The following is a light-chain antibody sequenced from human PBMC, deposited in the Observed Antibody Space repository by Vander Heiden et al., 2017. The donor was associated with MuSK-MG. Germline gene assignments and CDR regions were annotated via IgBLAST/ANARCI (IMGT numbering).Light chain of an antibody. V-gene: IGKV4-1*01. CDR2: WAA. CDR3: QQDDSSPSLT. J-gene: IGKJ4*01. Sequence: DIVITPTPDSLAVPLGERATINCKSSQSVLYISNTKTYLAWYQQKPGQPPNLLIYWAATREPGVPDRFSGSGSGTDFTLTISSRQDEDVAVYYCQQDDSSPSLTFGGGTKVEIK. CDR1: QSVLYISNTKTY.